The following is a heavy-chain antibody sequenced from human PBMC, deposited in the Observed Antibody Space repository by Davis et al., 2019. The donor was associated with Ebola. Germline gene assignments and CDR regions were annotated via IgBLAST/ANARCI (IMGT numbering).Heavy chain of an antibody. CDR1: GYTFTSYG. V-gene: IGHV1-18*01. CDR3: AREKSGSNSLAY. CDR2: ISAYSGYT. J-gene: IGHJ4*02. Sequence: AASVKVSCKASGYTFTSYGISWVRQAPGQGLEWMGWISAYSGYTQYSQKFQGRVTMTRDKSIVTVYMELSRLKSDDTAVYYCAREKSGSNSLAYWGRGSLVTVSS. D-gene: IGHD2-15*01.